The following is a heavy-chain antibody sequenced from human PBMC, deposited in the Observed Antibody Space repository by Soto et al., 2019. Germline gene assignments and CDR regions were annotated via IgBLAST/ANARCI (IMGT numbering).Heavy chain of an antibody. J-gene: IGHJ4*02. Sequence: QLQLQESGPGLVKPSETLSLTCTVSGGSISSSSYYWGWIRQPPGKGLEWIGSIYYSGSTSYNPSLTSLVTISVDTSKNQFSLKLSSVTAADTAVYYCARHGPGGSYSDYWGQGTLVTVSA. CDR1: GGSISSSSYY. V-gene: IGHV4-39*01. CDR2: IYYSGST. D-gene: IGHD1-26*01. CDR3: ARHGPGGSYSDY.